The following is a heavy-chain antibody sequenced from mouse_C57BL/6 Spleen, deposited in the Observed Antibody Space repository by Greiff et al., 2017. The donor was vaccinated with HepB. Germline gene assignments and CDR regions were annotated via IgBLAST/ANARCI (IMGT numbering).Heavy chain of an antibody. V-gene: IGHV1-5*01. Sequence: VQLKQSGTVLARPGASVKMSCKTSGYTFTSYWMHWVKQRPGQGLEWIGAIYPGNSDTSYNQKFKGKAKLTAVTSASTAYMELSSLTNEDSAVYYCTRGAYYSNPAWFAYWGQGTLVTVSA. CDR1: GYTFTSYW. CDR2: IYPGNSDT. J-gene: IGHJ3*01. D-gene: IGHD2-5*01. CDR3: TRGAYYSNPAWFAY.